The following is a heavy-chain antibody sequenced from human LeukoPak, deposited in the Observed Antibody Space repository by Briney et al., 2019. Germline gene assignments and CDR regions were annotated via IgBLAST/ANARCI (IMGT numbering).Heavy chain of an antibody. J-gene: IGHJ4*02. CDR2: INHSGST. Sequence: SETLSLTCAVSGGSISSGGYSWSWIRQPPGKGLEWIGEINHSGSTNYNPSLKSRVTISVDTSKNQFSLKLSSVTAADTAVYYCARGVGRSSGWKGDYWGQGTLVTVSS. CDR3: ARGVGRSSGWKGDY. CDR1: GGSISSGGYS. D-gene: IGHD6-19*01. V-gene: IGHV4-30-2*01.